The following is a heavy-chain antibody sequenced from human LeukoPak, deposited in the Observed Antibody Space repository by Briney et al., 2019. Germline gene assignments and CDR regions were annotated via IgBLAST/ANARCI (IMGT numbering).Heavy chain of an antibody. Sequence: LSLTCAVSGGSINSGGYSWNWIRQPPGKGLEWVSHISGSSSTIYYADSVKGRFTISRDNAKSSLYLQMNSLRDEDTAVYYCARYFGDPQGMDVWGQGTTVTVSS. CDR3: ARYFGDPQGMDV. V-gene: IGHV3-48*02. J-gene: IGHJ6*02. D-gene: IGHD3-10*01. CDR1: GGSINSGGYS. CDR2: ISGSSSTI.